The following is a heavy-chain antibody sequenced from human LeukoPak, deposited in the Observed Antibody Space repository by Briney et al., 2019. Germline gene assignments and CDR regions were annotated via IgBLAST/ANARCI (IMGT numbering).Heavy chain of an antibody. CDR1: GDSISSGRYY. CDR2: IYTSGST. V-gene: IGHV4-61*02. Sequence: SETLSLTCTVSGDSISSGRYYWSWVRQPAGKGLEWIGRIYTSGSTNYNPALKGRVTFSLDTSKNQVSLKLTSVTAADTAVYFCARGEGGYGLGLYKPWGQGILVTVSS. CDR3: ARGEGGYGLGLYKP. D-gene: IGHD3-10*01. J-gene: IGHJ4*02.